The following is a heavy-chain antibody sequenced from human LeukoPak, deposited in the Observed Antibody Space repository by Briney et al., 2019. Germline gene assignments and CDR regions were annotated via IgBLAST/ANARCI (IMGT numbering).Heavy chain of an antibody. J-gene: IGHJ4*02. CDR2: IYHSGST. CDR1: GFSVSSGYY. V-gene: IGHV4-38-2*02. Sequence: PSETLSLTCTVSGFSVSSGYYWGWIRQPPGKGLEWIGSIYHSGSTYYNPSLKSRVTISVDTSENQFSLRLSSVTAVDTAVYYCARVGGYYDSSGRHYFDYWGQGTLVTVSS. CDR3: ARVGGYYDSSGRHYFDY. D-gene: IGHD3-22*01.